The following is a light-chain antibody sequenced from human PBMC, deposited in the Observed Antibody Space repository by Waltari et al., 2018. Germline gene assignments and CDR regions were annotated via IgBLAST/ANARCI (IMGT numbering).Light chain of an antibody. CDR3: QQYNNWPRT. CDR1: QCVSSN. CDR2: GAS. J-gene: IGKJ2*01. V-gene: IGKV3-15*01. Sequence: EIGITQSPATLSVSPGERATPSCRASQCVSSNLAWYQQKPGQAPRRLSYGASTRATGIPARFSGSGSGTEFTLTISSLQSEDFAVYYCQQYNNWPRTFGQGTKLEIK.